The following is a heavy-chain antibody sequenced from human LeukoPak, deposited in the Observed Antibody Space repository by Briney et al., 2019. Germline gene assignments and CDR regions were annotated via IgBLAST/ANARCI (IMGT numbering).Heavy chain of an antibody. CDR3: ARDGGDGYNSGAFDI. J-gene: IGHJ3*02. CDR2: ISYDGSNK. D-gene: IGHD5-24*01. V-gene: IGHV3-30-3*01. CDR1: GFTFSSYA. Sequence: PGGSLRLSCAASGFTFSSYAMHWVRQAPGKGLEWVAVISYDGSNKYYADSVKGRFTISRDNSKNTLYLQMNSLRAEDTAVYYCARDGGDGYNSGAFDIWGQGTMVTVSS.